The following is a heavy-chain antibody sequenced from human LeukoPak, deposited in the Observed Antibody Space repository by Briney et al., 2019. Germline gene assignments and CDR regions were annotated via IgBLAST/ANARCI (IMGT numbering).Heavy chain of an antibody. CDR2: ISSTTGRII. J-gene: IGHJ3*01. Sequence: GGSLRLSCASSGFTFSDYYMTWIRQAPGKGLEWLSYISSTTGRIIYYADSVKGRFTIPRDNTKNSLFLQMVSLRVEDTAVYYCARYYSDAFDVWGQGTVVTVSS. V-gene: IGHV3-11*04. CDR3: ARYYSDAFDV. CDR1: GFTFSDYY. D-gene: IGHD3-10*01.